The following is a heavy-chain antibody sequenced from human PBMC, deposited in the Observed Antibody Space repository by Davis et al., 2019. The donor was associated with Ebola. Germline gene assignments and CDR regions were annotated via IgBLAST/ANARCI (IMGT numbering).Heavy chain of an antibody. J-gene: IGHJ4*02. V-gene: IGHV4-34*01. CDR1: GGSFSGYS. Sequence: SETLSLTCAVYGGSFSGYSWSWIRQPPGKGLEWIGYIYHSGSTYYNPSLKSRVTISVDRSKNQFSLKLSSVTAADTAVYYCARGPSLQLFDYWGQGTLVTVSS. D-gene: IGHD4-11*01. CDR2: IYHSGST. CDR3: ARGPSLQLFDY.